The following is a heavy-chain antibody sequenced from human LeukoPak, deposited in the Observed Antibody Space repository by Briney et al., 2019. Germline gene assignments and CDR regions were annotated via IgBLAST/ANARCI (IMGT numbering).Heavy chain of an antibody. Sequence: PSETLSLTCAVYGGSFSGYYWSWIRQPPGKGLEWIGEINHSGSTNYNPSLKSRVTISVDTSKNQFSLKLSSVTAADTAVYYCARERWYRPLGWFDPWGQGTLVTVSS. CDR3: ARERWYRPLGWFDP. CDR2: INHSGST. V-gene: IGHV4-34*01. J-gene: IGHJ5*02. D-gene: IGHD6-13*01. CDR1: GGSFSGYY.